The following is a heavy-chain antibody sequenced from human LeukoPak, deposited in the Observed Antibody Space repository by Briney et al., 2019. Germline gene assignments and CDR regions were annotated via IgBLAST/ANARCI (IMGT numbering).Heavy chain of an antibody. J-gene: IGHJ4*02. CDR1: GGSFSGYY. CDR2: INHSGST. Sequence: PSETLSLTCAVYGGSFSGYYWSWIRQPPGKGLEWIGEINHSGSTNYNPSLKSRVTISVDTSKNQFSLKLGSVTAADTAVYYCASDYSTNYWGQGTLVTVSS. CDR3: ASDYSTNY. D-gene: IGHD4-11*01. V-gene: IGHV4-34*01.